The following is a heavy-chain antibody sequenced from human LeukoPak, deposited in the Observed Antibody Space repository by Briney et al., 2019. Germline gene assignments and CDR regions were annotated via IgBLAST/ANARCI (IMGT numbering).Heavy chain of an antibody. CDR3: SRDVNFLFFEV. J-gene: IGHJ2*01. CDR2: ISHDGTYT. V-gene: IGHV3-74*01. D-gene: IGHD5-24*01. CDR1: GFSFSSYV. Sequence: GGSLRLSCAASGFSFSSYVMHWVRQAPGKGLTWVSRISHDGTYTNYAVSVRGRFTISRDNARNTLYLQMNSVRDDDTAVYYCSRDVNFLFFEVWGRGTPVTVSS.